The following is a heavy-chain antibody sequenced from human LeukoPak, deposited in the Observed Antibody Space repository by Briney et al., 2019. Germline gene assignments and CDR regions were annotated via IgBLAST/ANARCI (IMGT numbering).Heavy chain of an antibody. Sequence: SGGSLRLSCAASGFTVSGNFMTWVRQALGKGLEWVSVIHNDGGTYYADSARGRFIISRDNSKNRLYLQMNSLRAEDTAVYYCAATRYDFWSGYPYWGQGALVTVSS. CDR3: AATRYDFWSGYPY. CDR1: GFTVSGNF. CDR2: IHNDGGT. V-gene: IGHV3-66*02. J-gene: IGHJ4*02. D-gene: IGHD3-3*01.